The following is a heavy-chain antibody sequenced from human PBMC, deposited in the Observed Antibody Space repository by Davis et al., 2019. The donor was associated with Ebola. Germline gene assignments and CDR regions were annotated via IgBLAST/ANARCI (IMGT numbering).Heavy chain of an antibody. CDR2: ISNSGNSA. J-gene: IGHJ5*02. CDR1: GFTFSRYA. Sequence: GGSLRLSCVASGFTFSRYAMSWVRQAPGKGLEWVSGISNSGNSAYQADSVKGRFTISRDNSKNMLFLQMSSLRAEDTAVYYCAKSKDYDFWSGRGTWGQGTLATVSS. CDR3: AKSKDYDFWSGRGT. V-gene: IGHV3-23*05. D-gene: IGHD3-3*01.